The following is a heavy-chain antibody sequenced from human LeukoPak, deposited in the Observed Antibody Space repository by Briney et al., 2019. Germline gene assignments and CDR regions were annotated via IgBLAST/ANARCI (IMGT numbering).Heavy chain of an antibody. D-gene: IGHD3-22*01. J-gene: IGHJ4*02. CDR3: ARVYYYDSSGYAIDY. CDR2: ISGSGGST. V-gene: IGHV3-23*01. Sequence: GGSLRLSCAASGFTFSSYAMSWVRQAPGKGLEWVSAISGSGGSTYYADSVKGRFTISRDNSKNTLYLQMNSLRAEDTAVYYCARVYYYDSSGYAIDYWGQGTLVTVSS. CDR1: GFTFSSYA.